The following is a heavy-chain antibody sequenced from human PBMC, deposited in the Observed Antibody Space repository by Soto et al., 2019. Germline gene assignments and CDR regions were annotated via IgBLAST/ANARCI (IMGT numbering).Heavy chain of an antibody. CDR2: ISDRGGST. V-gene: IGHV3-23*01. CDR3: AKEISYYYDSSGYSNDALDI. Sequence: PGGSLRLSCAASGFAFSSYAMSWVRQAPGKGLEWVSSISDRGGSTYYADSVKGQFTISRDNSKNTLYLQMNSLRAEDTAVYYCAKEISYYYDSSGYSNDALDIWGQGTMVTVSS. CDR1: GFAFSSYA. J-gene: IGHJ3*02. D-gene: IGHD3-22*01.